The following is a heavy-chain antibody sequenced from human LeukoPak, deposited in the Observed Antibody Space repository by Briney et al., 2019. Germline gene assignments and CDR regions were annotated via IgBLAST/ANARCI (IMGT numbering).Heavy chain of an antibody. CDR3: AKDVRPGGGSGYEGFDY. CDR2: ISGDGGDT. J-gene: IGHJ4*02. V-gene: IGHV3-43*02. Sequence: PGGSLRLSCTASGFNFDDYAMHWVRQGPGNGLEWVSLISGDGGDTVYADSVKGRFTMSRDNRKDSLYLQMSSLRTEDSALYYCAKDVRPGGGSGYEGFDYWGQGTLVAVSS. D-gene: IGHD3-16*01. CDR1: GFNFDDYA.